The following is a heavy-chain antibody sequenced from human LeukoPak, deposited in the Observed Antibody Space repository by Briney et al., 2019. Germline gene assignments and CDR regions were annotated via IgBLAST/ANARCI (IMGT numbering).Heavy chain of an antibody. CDR2: ISQDGSEM. D-gene: IGHD3-10*01. CDR1: GGSISTSTYC. Sequence: PSETLSLTCTVSGGSISTSTYCWGWIRQPPGKGLEWVANISQDGSEMFFVDSMNGRLTISRDNAKNSLYLHINSLRSEDTAVYYCAGLGPGMNFFYFDYWGQGTLVTVSS. J-gene: IGHJ4*02. CDR3: AGLGPGMNFFYFDY. V-gene: IGHV3-7*01.